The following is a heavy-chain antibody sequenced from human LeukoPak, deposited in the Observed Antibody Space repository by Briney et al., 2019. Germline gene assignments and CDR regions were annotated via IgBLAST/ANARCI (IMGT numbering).Heavy chain of an antibody. J-gene: IGHJ6*02. CDR1: GFTVSSNC. Sequence: GGSLRLSCAASGFTVSSNCMSWVRQAPGKGLEWVSIIYGADSTYYADPVKGRFTISRDNSKNTLYLQMSSLRAEDTAVYYCARSGFGVLYYYGMDVWGQGTTVTVSS. CDR3: ARSGFGVLYYYGMDV. CDR2: IYGADST. V-gene: IGHV3-66*01. D-gene: IGHD3-10*01.